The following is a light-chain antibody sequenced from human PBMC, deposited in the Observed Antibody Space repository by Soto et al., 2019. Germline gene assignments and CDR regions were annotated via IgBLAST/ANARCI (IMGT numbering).Light chain of an antibody. Sequence: DFVMTQSLDSLAVSLGERATINCKSSQSVLSTSNNKNYLAWFQQKPGQPPKLVIYWASVRASGVPDRFSGSGSRTDFTLTISSLQAEDVAVYYCQQYHSDPITFGQGTRLEI. CDR3: QQYHSDPIT. CDR1: QSVLSTSNNKNY. V-gene: IGKV4-1*01. J-gene: IGKJ5*01. CDR2: WAS.